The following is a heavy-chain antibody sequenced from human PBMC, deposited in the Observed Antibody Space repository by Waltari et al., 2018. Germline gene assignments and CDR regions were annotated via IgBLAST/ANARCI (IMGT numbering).Heavy chain of an antibody. Sequence: EVQLVESGGGLVQPGGSLRLSCAASGFTFSSYEMNWVRQAPGKGLEWVSYISSSGNTIYYADSVRGRFTISRDNAKNSLYLQMNSLRAEDTAVYYCARDFCSSTSCYKTDAFDIWGQGTMVTVSS. D-gene: IGHD2-2*02. CDR3: ARDFCSSTSCYKTDAFDI. CDR1: GFTFSSYE. CDR2: ISSSGNTI. J-gene: IGHJ3*02. V-gene: IGHV3-48*03.